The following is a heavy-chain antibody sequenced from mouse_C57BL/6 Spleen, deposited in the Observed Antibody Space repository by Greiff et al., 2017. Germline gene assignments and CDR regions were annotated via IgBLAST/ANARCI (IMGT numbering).Heavy chain of an antibody. CDR2: IYPGSGST. CDR1: GYTFTSYW. J-gene: IGHJ4*01. V-gene: IGHV1-55*01. Sequence: QLQQPGAELVKPGASVKMSCKASGYTFTSYWITWVKQRPGQGLEWIGDIYPGSGSTNYNEKFKSKATLTVDTSSSTAYMQLSSLTSEDSAVYYCARRGYGYDDYAMDYWGQGTSVTVSS. CDR3: ARRGYGYDDYAMDY. D-gene: IGHD2-2*01.